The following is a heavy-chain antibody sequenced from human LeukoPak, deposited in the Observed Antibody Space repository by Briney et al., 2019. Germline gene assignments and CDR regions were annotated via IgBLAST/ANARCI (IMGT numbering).Heavy chain of an antibody. J-gene: IGHJ4*02. CDR3: ARDYLGYNYADVMGY. V-gene: IGHV3-7*03. CDR2: IKQDGSEK. Sequence: PGRSLRLSCAASGFTFSSYGMHWVRQAPGKGLEWVANIKQDGSEKYYVDSVKGRFTVSRDNAKNSLYLQMNSLRAEDTAVYYCARDYLGYNYADVMGYWGQGTLVTVSS. CDR1: GFTFSSYG. D-gene: IGHD5-18*01.